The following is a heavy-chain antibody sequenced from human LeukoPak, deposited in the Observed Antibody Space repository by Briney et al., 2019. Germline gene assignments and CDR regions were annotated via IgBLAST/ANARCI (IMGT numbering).Heavy chain of an antibody. J-gene: IGHJ3*02. D-gene: IGHD3-3*01. CDR2: ISYDGSNK. CDR1: GFTFSSYA. Sequence: GGSLRLSCAASGFTFSSYAMHWVRQAPGKGLEWVAVISYDGSNKYYADSVKGRFTISRDNSKNTLYLQMNSLRAEDTAVYYCARDRRSGFDAFDMWGQGTMVTVSS. V-gene: IGHV3-30*04. CDR3: ARDRRSGFDAFDM.